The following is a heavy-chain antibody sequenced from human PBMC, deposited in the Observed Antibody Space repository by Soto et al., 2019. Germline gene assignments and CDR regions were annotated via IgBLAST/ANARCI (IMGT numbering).Heavy chain of an antibody. CDR1: GVSLRTSGGG. J-gene: IGHJ6*02. CDR3: AQTPGYGHYDFYYIGGDG. Sequence: SGPTLVNPTHTLTLTCTFSGVSLRTSGGGVGWIRQPPGKALEWLALLYWNDNKLYSPSLQSRLTITKDTSKNQVVLTLTNMDPVYTVTYYGAQTPGYGHYDFYYIGGDGSGQGTPVTLSS. CDR2: LYWNDNK. V-gene: IGHV2-5*01. D-gene: IGHD3-3*01.